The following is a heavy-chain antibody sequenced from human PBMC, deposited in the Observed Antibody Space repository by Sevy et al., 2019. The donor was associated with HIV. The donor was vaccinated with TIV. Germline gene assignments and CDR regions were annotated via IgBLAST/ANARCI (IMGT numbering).Heavy chain of an antibody. CDR1: GFTFSSYG. D-gene: IGHD5-12*01. CDR3: AKDLWALYSGYGAFDY. CDR2: IRYDGSNK. Sequence: GGSLRLSCAASGFTFSSYGMHWVRQAPGKGLEWVAFIRYDGSNKYYADSVKGRFTISRDNSKNTLYLQMNSLRAEDTAVYYCAKDLWALYSGYGAFDYWGQGTLVTVSS. J-gene: IGHJ4*02. V-gene: IGHV3-30*02.